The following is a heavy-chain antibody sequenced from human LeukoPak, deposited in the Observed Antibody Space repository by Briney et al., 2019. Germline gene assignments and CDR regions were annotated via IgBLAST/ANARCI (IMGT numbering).Heavy chain of an antibody. CDR2: SNTNSGNP. Sequence: ASVKVSCKASGYTFTSCAMNWVRQAPGQWLEWMGWSNTNSGNPTYAQGFKGRFVFSLDTSVSTAYLQISSLKAEDTAVYYCARDVGWLDIVVVPAAAFDYWGQGTLVTVSS. CDR3: ARDVGWLDIVVVPAAAFDY. J-gene: IGHJ4*02. V-gene: IGHV7-4-1*02. D-gene: IGHD2-2*01. CDR1: GYTFTSCA.